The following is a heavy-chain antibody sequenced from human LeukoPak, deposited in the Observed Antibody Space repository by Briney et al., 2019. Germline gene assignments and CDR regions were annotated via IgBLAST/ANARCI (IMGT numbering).Heavy chain of an antibody. Sequence: GGSLRLSCAASGFTFSNAWMSWVRQAPGKGLEWVGRIKSKTDGGTTDYAAPVKGRFTISRDDSKNTLYLQMNSLKTEDTAVYYCTTDTSVVVVAATQAIDYWGQGTLVTVSS. CDR3: TTDTSVVVVAATQAIDY. CDR2: IKSKTDGGTT. D-gene: IGHD2-15*01. CDR1: GFTFSNAW. V-gene: IGHV3-15*01. J-gene: IGHJ4*02.